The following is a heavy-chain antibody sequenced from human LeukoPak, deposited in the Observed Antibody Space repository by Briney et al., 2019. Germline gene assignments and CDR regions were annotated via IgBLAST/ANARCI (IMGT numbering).Heavy chain of an antibody. D-gene: IGHD7-27*01. CDR1: GFTFDDYG. J-gene: IGHJ4*02. Sequence: PGGSLRLSXAASGFTFDDYGMSWVRQAPGKGLEWVSGINWNGGSTGYADSVKGRFTISRDNAKNSLYLQMNSLRAEDTAVYYCARDWAGDDRFDYWGQGTLVTVSS. CDR3: ARDWAGDDRFDY. V-gene: IGHV3-20*04. CDR2: INWNGGST.